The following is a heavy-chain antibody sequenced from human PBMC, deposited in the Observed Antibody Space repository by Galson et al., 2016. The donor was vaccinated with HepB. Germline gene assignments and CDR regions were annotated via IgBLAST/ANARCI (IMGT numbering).Heavy chain of an antibody. D-gene: IGHD2-2*01. CDR1: GFTFNNYA. CDR3: AKDQLIVIVPAAGNWFGP. CDR2: ISGSGTAT. Sequence: SLRLSCAASGFTFNNYAMSWVRQAPGKGLEWVSGISGSGTATHYADSVKGRFTISRDNSKNTLYLQMNSLRAEDTAVYYCAKDQLIVIVPAAGNWFGPWGQGTLVTVSS. J-gene: IGHJ5*02. V-gene: IGHV3-23*01.